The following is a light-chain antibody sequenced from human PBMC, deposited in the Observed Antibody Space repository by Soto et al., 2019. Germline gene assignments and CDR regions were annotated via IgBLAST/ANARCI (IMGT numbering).Light chain of an antibody. CDR3: QQTYSTPLT. Sequence: DIQMTQSPSSLSASLGDGVTIXXRASQSISSYLNWYQQKPGKAPKVXIYATSSLHSGVPSRFSGSGSETEFTLTISSLQPEDFATYFCQQTYSTPLTFGGGTKVDIK. V-gene: IGKV1-39*01. CDR2: ATS. J-gene: IGKJ4*01. CDR1: QSISSY.